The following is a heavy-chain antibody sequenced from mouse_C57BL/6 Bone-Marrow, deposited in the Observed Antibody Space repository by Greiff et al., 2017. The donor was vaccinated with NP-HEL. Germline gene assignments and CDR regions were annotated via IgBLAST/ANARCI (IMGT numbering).Heavy chain of an antibody. V-gene: IGHV1-80*01. J-gene: IGHJ3*01. CDR2: IYPGDGGT. CDR1: GYDFSNYW. CDR3: ARGAY. Sequence: QVQLKQSGAELVKPGASVTISCKASGYDFSNYWMTWVKQRPGKGLEWIGQIYPGDGGTNYNGQFKDKATLTADKSSSTANMQLSRLTSEDSAVYFCARGAYWGQGTLVTVSA.